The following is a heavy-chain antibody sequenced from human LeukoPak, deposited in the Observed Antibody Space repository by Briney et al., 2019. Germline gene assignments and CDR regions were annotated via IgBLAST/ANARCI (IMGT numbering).Heavy chain of an antibody. CDR3: ARDIDSGDYTPAFAI. V-gene: IGHV1-2*02. J-gene: IGHJ3*02. Sequence: GASVKVSCKASGYTFTDFSMHWVRQAPGQGLEWMGWINPSSGGTNYAQKFQGRVTMTRDTSISTAYMELNSLRSDDTALYYCARDIDSGDYTPAFAIWGQGTMVTVSS. CDR1: GYTFTDFS. CDR2: INPSSGGT. D-gene: IGHD4-17*01.